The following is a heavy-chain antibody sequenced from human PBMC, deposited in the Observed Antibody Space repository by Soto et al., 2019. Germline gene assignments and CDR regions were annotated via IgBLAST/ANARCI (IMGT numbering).Heavy chain of an antibody. CDR1: GFTFSSYA. CDR2: ISGSGGST. Sequence: GGSLRLSCAASGFTFSSYAMSWVRQAPGKGLEWVSAISGSGGSTYYADSVKGRFTISRDNSKNTRYLQMNGLRAEDTAVYYCAKDVYGDYVSGPWDYYMDVWGKGTTVTVSS. V-gene: IGHV3-23*01. J-gene: IGHJ6*03. D-gene: IGHD4-17*01. CDR3: AKDVYGDYVSGPWDYYMDV.